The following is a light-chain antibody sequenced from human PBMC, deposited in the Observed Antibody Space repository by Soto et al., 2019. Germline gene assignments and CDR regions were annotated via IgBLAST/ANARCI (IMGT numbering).Light chain of an antibody. CDR2: DVS. V-gene: IGLV2-11*01. CDR3: CSYAGSYVWV. Sequence: QSALTQPRSVSGSPGQSVTISCTGTSSDVGGYNYVSWYQQHPGKAPKLMIYDVSKRPSGVPDRFSGSKSGNMASLTISGLQAEDEADYYCCSYAGSYVWVFGGGTKVTVL. CDR1: SSDVGGYNY. J-gene: IGLJ3*02.